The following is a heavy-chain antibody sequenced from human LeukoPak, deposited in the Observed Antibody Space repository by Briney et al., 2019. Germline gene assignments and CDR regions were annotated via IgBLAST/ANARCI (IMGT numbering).Heavy chain of an antibody. CDR3: AVYYYSTLLSGGGWFDP. D-gene: IGHD3-22*01. J-gene: IGHJ5*02. CDR1: DDSITMYY. V-gene: IGHV4-59*08. CDR2: VDHTGST. Sequence: SETLSLTCTVSDDSITMYYWTWIRQPPGKGLEWIGYVDHTGSTKFNPSLNGRVTISVDTSKNQFSLKLSSVTAADTAVYYCAVYYYSTLLSGGGWFDPWGQGTLVTVSS.